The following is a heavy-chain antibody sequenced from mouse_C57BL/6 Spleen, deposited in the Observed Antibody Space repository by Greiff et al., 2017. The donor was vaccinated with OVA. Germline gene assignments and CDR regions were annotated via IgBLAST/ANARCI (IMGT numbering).Heavy chain of an antibody. J-gene: IGHJ4*01. CDR1: GYSITSGYY. CDR3: ARSNYDYDERAMDY. V-gene: IGHV3-6*01. Sequence: EVKLQESGPGLVKPSQSLSLTCSVTGYSITSGYYWNWIRQFPGNKLEWMGYISYDGSNNYNPSLKNRISITRDTSKNQFFLKLNSVTTEDTATYYCARSNYDYDERAMDYWGQGTSVTVSS. D-gene: IGHD2-4*01. CDR2: ISYDGSN.